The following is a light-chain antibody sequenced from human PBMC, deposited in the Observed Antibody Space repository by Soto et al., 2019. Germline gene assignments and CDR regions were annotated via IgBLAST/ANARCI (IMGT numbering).Light chain of an antibody. CDR3: TSWTTSTTMI. J-gene: IGLJ2*01. V-gene: IGLV2-14*03. CDR1: SSDIGAYNF. CDR2: DVN. Sequence: QSALTQPASVSGSPGQSITISGTGTSSDIGAYNFVSWYQQHPGKAPKLMLYDVNIRPSGGSNRFSGSKSGNTASLTISGLQAEDEADYYCTSWTTSTTMIFGGGTKVTVL.